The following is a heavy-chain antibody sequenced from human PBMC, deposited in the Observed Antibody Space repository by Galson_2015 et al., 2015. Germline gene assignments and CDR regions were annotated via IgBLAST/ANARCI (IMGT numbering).Heavy chain of an antibody. CDR3: ARVVRWNDYFDY. CDR1: GFTFSSYG. J-gene: IGHJ4*02. Sequence: SLRLSCAASGFTFSSYGMNWVRQAPGTGLEWVAVISQDGSEKYYVDSVKGRFTISRDNAKNSLYLQMNSLRAEDTAVYYCARVVRWNDYFDYWGQGTLVTVSS. CDR2: ISQDGSEK. D-gene: IGHD1-1*01. V-gene: IGHV3-7*01.